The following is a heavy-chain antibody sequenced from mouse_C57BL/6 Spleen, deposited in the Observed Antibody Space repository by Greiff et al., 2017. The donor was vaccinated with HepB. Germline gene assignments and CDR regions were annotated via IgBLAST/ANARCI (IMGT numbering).Heavy chain of an antibody. CDR1: GYSFTDYN. J-gene: IGHJ4*01. CDR3: ARSPIYYGYDRLAMDY. CDR2: INPNYGTT. Sequence: VHVKQSGPELVKPGASVKISCKASGYSFTDYNMNWVKQSNGKSLEWIGVINPNYGTTSYNQKFKGKATLTVDQSSSTAYMQLNSLTSEDSAVYYCARSPIYYGYDRLAMDYWGQGTSVTVSS. V-gene: IGHV1-39*01. D-gene: IGHD2-2*01.